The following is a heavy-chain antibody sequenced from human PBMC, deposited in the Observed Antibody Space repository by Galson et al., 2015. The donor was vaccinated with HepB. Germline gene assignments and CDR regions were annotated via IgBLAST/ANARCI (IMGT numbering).Heavy chain of an antibody. CDR2: IKQDGSEK. J-gene: IGHJ3*02. CDR1: GFTFSSYW. CDR3: ARAGYYYDTSDAFDI. V-gene: IGHV3-7*01. Sequence: SLRLSCAASGFTFSSYWMSWVRQAPGKGLEWVANIKQDGSEKYYVDSVKGRFTISRDNAKNSLYLQMNSLRAEDTAVYYCARAGYYYDTSDAFDIWGQGTMVTVSS. D-gene: IGHD3-22*01.